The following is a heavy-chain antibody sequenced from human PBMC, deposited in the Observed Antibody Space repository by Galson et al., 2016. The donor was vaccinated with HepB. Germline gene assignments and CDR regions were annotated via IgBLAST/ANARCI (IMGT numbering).Heavy chain of an antibody. CDR1: GYSFDTYW. V-gene: IGHV5-51*01. Sequence: QSGAEVKKPGESLKISCKGSGYSFDTYWIAWVRQMPGKGLEWMGIIYPGDSDTRYSPSFQGQVTISADQSISTAYLQWSSLKAPDTAMYYCATSFRFLEWFWPYWGQGTLVTVSS. D-gene: IGHD3-3*01. CDR3: ATSFRFLEWFWPY. J-gene: IGHJ4*02. CDR2: IYPGDSDT.